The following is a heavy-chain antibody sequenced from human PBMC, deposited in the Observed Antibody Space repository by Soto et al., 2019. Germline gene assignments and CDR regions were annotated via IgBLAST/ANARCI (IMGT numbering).Heavy chain of an antibody. CDR1: GGSITLYY. CDR2: MYSSGST. J-gene: IGHJ4*02. CDR3: ARSTGYGDSYFDY. V-gene: IGHV4-59*01. Sequence: SETLSLTCTVSGGSITLYYWNWIRRSPGKGLEWIGYMYSSGSTNYRSSLKSRVTISGDTSKNQFSPRLRSVTAADTAVYFCARSTGYGDSYFDYWGQGALVT. D-gene: IGHD4-17*01.